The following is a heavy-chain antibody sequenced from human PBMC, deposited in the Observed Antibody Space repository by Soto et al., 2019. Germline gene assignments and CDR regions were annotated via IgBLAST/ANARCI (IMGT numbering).Heavy chain of an antibody. Sequence: SETLSLTCTVSGDSISRGGFNWGWVRHRPGKGLEWIGDIYYDGSIFYNPSLRSRTYISSDKSKNAVFLRLSSMSATDTAVYYCARRKVGASGPTGVWGQGMLVTVSS. CDR2: IYYDGSI. CDR1: GDSISRGGFN. J-gene: IGHJ4*02. V-gene: IGHV4-31*03. D-gene: IGHD2-8*02. CDR3: ARRKVGASGPTGV.